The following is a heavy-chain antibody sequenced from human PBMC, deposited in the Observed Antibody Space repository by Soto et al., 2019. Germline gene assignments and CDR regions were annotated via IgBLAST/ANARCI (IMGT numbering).Heavy chain of an antibody. Sequence: ASVKVSCKSSGYQFISHSINWVRQAPEQGLEWMGRISAYNGNTNYAQKLQGRVTMTTDTSTNTAYMELRSLRSDDTAVYYCAGGAFCGCAPGGRDMDVWGQGTTVTVSS. CDR2: ISAYNGNT. D-gene: IGHD2-21*01. J-gene: IGHJ6*02. CDR3: AGGAFCGCAPGGRDMDV. V-gene: IGHV1-18*01. CDR1: GYQFISHS.